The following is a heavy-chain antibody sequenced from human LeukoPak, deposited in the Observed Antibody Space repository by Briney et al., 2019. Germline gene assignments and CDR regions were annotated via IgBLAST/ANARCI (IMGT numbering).Heavy chain of an antibody. CDR2: IRYDGSNK. CDR3: LIVVVPAAINPLNWFDP. CDR1: GFTFSSYG. V-gene: IGHV3-30*02. D-gene: IGHD2-2*01. J-gene: IGHJ5*02. Sequence: GGSLRLSCAASGFTFSSYGMHWVRQAPGKGLEWVAFIRYDGSNKYYADSVKGRFTISRDNSKNTLFLQMNSLRAEDTAMYYCLIVVVPAAINPLNWFDPRGQGTLVTVSS.